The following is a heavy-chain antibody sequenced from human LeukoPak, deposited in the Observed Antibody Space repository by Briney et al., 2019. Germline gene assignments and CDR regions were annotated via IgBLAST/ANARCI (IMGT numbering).Heavy chain of an antibody. CDR1: GGTFGSYA. CDR2: IIPISGTE. D-gene: IGHD4-11*01. Sequence: SSVKVSCKASGGTFGSYAINWVRQAPGQGLEWMGGIIPISGTEDYAQKFQGRVTITADESTSTAYMELSSLRSEDTAVYYCAREGLPDAFDIWGLGTMVTVSS. J-gene: IGHJ3*02. CDR3: AREGLPDAFDI. V-gene: IGHV1-69*13.